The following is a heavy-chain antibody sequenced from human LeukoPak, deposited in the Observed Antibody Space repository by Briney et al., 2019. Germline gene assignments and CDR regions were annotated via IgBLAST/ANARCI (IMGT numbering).Heavy chain of an antibody. D-gene: IGHD6-19*01. CDR2: IHADSGNT. V-gene: IGHV1-3*01. CDR1: GYTFTTCA. J-gene: IGHJ3*02. Sequence: ASVKVSCKTSGYTFTTCAVHWVSQAPGQRLEWMGWIHADSGNTKYSQKLQGRVAIARDTSASTIYMELTSLRIEDTAVYFCTIGLAGDWDAFDIWGLGTMVTVS. CDR3: TIGLAGDWDAFDI.